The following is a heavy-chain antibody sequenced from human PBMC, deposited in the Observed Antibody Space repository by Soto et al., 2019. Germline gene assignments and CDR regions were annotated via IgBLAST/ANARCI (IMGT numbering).Heavy chain of an antibody. V-gene: IGHV1-69*13. CDR1: GGTFSSYA. CDR2: IIPIFGTA. D-gene: IGHD5-12*01. J-gene: IGHJ4*02. CDR3: ASNSGARYYFDY. Sequence: SVKVSCKASGGTFSSYAISWVRQAPGQGLEWMGGIIPIFGTANYAQKFQGRVTITADESTSTAYMELSSLRSEDTAVYYCASNSGARYYFDYWGQGTLVTVSS.